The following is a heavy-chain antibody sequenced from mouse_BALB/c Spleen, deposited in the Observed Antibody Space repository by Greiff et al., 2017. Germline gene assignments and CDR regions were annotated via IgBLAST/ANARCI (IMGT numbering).Heavy chain of an antibody. CDR2: ISYSGST. J-gene: IGHJ3*01. D-gene: IGHD2-1*01. Sequence: EVKLMESGPSLVKPSQTLSLTCSVTGDSITSGYWNWIRKFPGNKLEYMGYISYSGSTYYNPSLKSRISITRDTSKNQYYLQLNSVTTEDTATYYCARSHGNYPAWFAYWGQGTLVTVSA. CDR3: ARSHGNYPAWFAY. CDR1: GDSITSGY. V-gene: IGHV3-8*02.